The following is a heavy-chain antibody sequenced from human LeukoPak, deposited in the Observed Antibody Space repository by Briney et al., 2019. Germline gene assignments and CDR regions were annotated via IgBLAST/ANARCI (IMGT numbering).Heavy chain of an antibody. V-gene: IGHV5-51*01. CDR1: GYSFNTYW. CDR2: INPGDSDP. D-gene: IGHD6-13*01. CDR3: ARHGVGSSWFGFDF. Sequence: GESLKISCQASGYSFNTYWIGWVRQMPGEGLEWMGIINPGDSDPRYSPSFQGRATISADRSISTAYLQWSSLKASDTAMYYCARHGVGSSWFGFDFWGEGTLGTVSS. J-gene: IGHJ4*02.